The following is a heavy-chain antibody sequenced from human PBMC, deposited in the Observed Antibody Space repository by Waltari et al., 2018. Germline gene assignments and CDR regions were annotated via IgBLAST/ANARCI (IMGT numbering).Heavy chain of an antibody. CDR2: ISPMFNNP. V-gene: IGHV1-69*01. D-gene: IGHD4-17*01. CDR1: GDVFENYA. J-gene: IGHJ4*02. Sequence: VQLVQSGAEVKKPGSSVRVSCKTSGDVFENYAISWVRQAPGKGLEWKGGISPMFNNPNYAQRFEGTVTITADESTSTGYMELTGLTSEDTAIYYCARGSKFGDYGDLDYWGQGTLVTVS. CDR3: ARGSKFGDYGDLDY.